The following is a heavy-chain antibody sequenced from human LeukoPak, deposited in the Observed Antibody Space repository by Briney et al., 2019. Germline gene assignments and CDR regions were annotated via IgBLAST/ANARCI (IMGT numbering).Heavy chain of an antibody. CDR2: INEDGSGK. Sequence: GGSLRLSCAASGFNFGSDWMTWFRQAPGKGLEWVANINEDGSGKYYVDSVKGRFTISRDNAKNSLNLQMNTLRAEDTAVYYCALDSSRDTGSSNDYWGQGTLVTVSS. V-gene: IGHV3-7*04. D-gene: IGHD1-26*01. CDR1: GFNFGSDW. CDR3: ALDSSRDTGSSNDY. J-gene: IGHJ4*02.